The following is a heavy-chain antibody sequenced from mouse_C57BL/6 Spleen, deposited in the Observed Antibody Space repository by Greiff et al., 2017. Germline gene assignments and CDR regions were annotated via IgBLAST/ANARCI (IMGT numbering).Heavy chain of an antibody. CDR3: ARHDRYGNYSFAY. CDR1: GFTFSSYG. J-gene: IGHJ3*01. Sequence: DVMLVEPGGDLVKPGGSLKLSCAASGFTFSSYGMSWVRQTPDKRLEWVATISSGGSNTYYPDSVKGRFTISRDNAKNTLFLQMSSRKSEDTAMYYCARHDRYGNYSFAYWGQGTLVTVSA. V-gene: IGHV5-6*02. D-gene: IGHD2-10*02. CDR2: ISSGGSNT.